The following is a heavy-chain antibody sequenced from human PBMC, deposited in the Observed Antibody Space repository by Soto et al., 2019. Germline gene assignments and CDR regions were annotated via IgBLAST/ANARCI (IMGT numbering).Heavy chain of an antibody. CDR3: ALPKNTLGWYNF. V-gene: IGHV1-46*01. CDR1: GYTFINYH. Sequence: QVQVVQSGAEVKKPGASVKVSCKTSGYTFINYHVHWVRQAPGQGLEWMGAINPNGGSTTYAQHLQGRITMTSDASTSTVYMDLSSLRSDDTAVYYCALPKNTLGWYNFWCQGSLVTVS. CDR2: INPNGGST. D-gene: IGHD6-19*01. J-gene: IGHJ4*02.